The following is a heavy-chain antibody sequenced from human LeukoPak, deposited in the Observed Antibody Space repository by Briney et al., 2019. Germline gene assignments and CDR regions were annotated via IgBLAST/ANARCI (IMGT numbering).Heavy chain of an antibody. CDR3: ARETYSNILTGTDF. Sequence: ASVKVSCRASGYTFTTYGLSWVRQAPGQGLEWLGWISTYDNNIKYAQSLQGRLTLTIDTSTSTAYMELRSLTSDDTAVYYCARETYSNILTGTDFWGPGTLVTVSS. V-gene: IGHV1-18*01. CDR2: ISTYDNNI. D-gene: IGHD3-9*01. J-gene: IGHJ1*01. CDR1: GYTFTTYG.